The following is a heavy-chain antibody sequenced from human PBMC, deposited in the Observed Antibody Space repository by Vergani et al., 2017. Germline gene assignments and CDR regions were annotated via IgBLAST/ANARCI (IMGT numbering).Heavy chain of an antibody. V-gene: IGHV3-30*18. D-gene: IGHD2-15*01. J-gene: IGHJ6*03. Sequence: QVQLVESGGGVVQPGRSLRLSCAASGFTFSSYGMHWVRQAPGKGLEWVAVISYDGSNKYYADSVKGRFTISRDNSKNTLYLQMNSLRAEDTAVYYCAKGDKDYYYYCMDGWGKGTTVTVSS. CDR3: AKGDKDYYYYCMDG. CDR1: GFTFSSYG. CDR2: ISYDGSNK.